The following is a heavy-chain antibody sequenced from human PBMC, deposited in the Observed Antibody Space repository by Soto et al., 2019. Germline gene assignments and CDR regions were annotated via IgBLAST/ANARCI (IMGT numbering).Heavy chain of an antibody. CDR1: GFTFSSYA. D-gene: IGHD6-19*01. J-gene: IGHJ6*02. CDR3: ARDHFRQWLAFYYYYYGMDV. Sequence: GGSLSLSCAASGFTFSSYAMHWVRQAPGKGLEWVAVISYDGSNKYYADSVKGRFTISRDNSKNTLYLQMNSLRAEDTAVYYCARDHFRQWLAFYYYYYGMDVWGQGTTVTVSS. CDR2: ISYDGSNK. V-gene: IGHV3-30-3*01.